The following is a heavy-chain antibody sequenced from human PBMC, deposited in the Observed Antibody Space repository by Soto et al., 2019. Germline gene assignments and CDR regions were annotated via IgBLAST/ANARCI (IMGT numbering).Heavy chain of an antibody. J-gene: IGHJ4*02. Sequence: SETLSLTCTVSGGSISSYYWSWIRQPPGKGLEWIGYIYYSGSTNYNPSLKSRVTISVDTSKNQFSLKLSSVTAADTAVYYCARVAIYYYDHPEYFDYWGQGTLVTVSS. CDR1: GGSISSYY. CDR2: IYYSGST. CDR3: ARVAIYYYDHPEYFDY. D-gene: IGHD3-22*01. V-gene: IGHV4-59*01.